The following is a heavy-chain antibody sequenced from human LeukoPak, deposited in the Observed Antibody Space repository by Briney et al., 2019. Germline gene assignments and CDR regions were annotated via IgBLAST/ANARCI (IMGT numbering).Heavy chain of an antibody. Sequence: GESLKISCKGSGYSFTSYWIGWVRQMPGKCLEWMGSIYPGDSDTRYSPSFQGQVTISADKSISTAYLQWSSLKASDTAMYYCARHKDRYGDYYFKGSSFDPWGQGTLVTVSS. D-gene: IGHD4-17*01. CDR1: GYSFTSYW. J-gene: IGHJ5*02. V-gene: IGHV5-51*01. CDR2: IYPGDSDT. CDR3: ARHKDRYGDYYFKGSSFDP.